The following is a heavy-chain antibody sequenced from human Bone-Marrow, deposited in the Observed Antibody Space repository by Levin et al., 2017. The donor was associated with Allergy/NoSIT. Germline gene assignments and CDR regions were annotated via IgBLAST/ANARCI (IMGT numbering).Heavy chain of an antibody. D-gene: IGHD3-9*01. Sequence: GSLRLSCAASGFTVSNNQMNWLRQAPGRKLEWVSIIYSSGATDYADSVKGRFTISRDQSKNTLYLQMNSLRAEDTAVYYCARSFDYNFAGGQGTLVTVSS. CDR2: IYSSGAT. V-gene: IGHV3-66*01. CDR1: GFTVSNNQ. CDR3: ARSFDYNFA. J-gene: IGHJ4*02.